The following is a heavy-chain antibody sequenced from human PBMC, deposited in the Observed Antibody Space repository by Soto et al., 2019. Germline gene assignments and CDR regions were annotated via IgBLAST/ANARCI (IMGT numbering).Heavy chain of an antibody. CDR3: ARGLWFGTGYYFDY. J-gene: IGHJ4*02. CDR1: GGSISSYY. D-gene: IGHD3-10*01. V-gene: IGHV4-59*01. CDR2: IYYSGST. Sequence: SETLSLTCTVSGGSISSYYWSWIRQPPGKGLKWIGYIYYSGSTNYNPSLKSRVTISVDTSKNQFSLRLSSVTAADTAVYYCARGLWFGTGYYFDYWGQGTLVTVSS.